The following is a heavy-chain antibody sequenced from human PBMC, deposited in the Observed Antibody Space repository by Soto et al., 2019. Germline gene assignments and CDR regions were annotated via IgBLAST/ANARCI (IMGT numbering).Heavy chain of an antibody. CDR3: ARRMGATIDYYHYYGMDV. Sequence: GESLKISCKGSGYSFTSYWISWVRQMPGKGLEWMGRIDPSDSYTNYSPSFQGHVTISADKSISTAYLQWSSLKASDTAMYYCARRMGATIDYYHYYGMDVWGQGTTVTVS. D-gene: IGHD1-26*01. CDR2: IDPSDSYT. V-gene: IGHV5-10-1*01. CDR1: GYSFTSYW. J-gene: IGHJ6*02.